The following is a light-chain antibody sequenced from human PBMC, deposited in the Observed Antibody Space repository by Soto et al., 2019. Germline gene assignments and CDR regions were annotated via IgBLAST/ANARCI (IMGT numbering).Light chain of an antibody. CDR2: GAS. CDR1: QSVSSI. Sequence: EIVMTQSPATLSVSPGERATLSCRASQSVSSILAWYQQKPGQAPRLLIYGASTRATGIPARFSGSGSGTEFTLTISSLQSEDFAVYYCQQYNNWSSFGGGTKVEIK. V-gene: IGKV3-15*01. J-gene: IGKJ4*01. CDR3: QQYNNWSS.